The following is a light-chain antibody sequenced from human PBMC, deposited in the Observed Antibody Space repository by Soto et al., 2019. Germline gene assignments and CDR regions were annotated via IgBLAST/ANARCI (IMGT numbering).Light chain of an antibody. CDR1: QSISSSY. CDR3: QQYGNSPYT. CDR2: GAS. V-gene: IGKV3-20*01. J-gene: IGKJ2*01. Sequence: EIVLTQSPGTLSLSPGERATLSCRASQSISSSYLAWNQQKPGQAPRLLIYGASSRATGIPDRFSGSGSGTDFTLTISSLEPEDFAVYYCQQYGNSPYTFGQGTKVDIK.